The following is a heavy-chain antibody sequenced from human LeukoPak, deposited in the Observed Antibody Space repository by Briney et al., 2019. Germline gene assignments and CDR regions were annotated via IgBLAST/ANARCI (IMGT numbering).Heavy chain of an antibody. CDR3: ARVGRSTVGGY. CDR1: GFIFSSYS. CDR2: ISNSGSSI. J-gene: IGHJ4*02. D-gene: IGHD3-16*01. V-gene: IGHV3-48*04. Sequence: PGGSLRLSCAASGFIFSSYSMNWVRQAPGKGLEWVSYISNSGSSIYYADSVKGRFTISRDNAKNSLYLQMNSLRGEDTAVYYCARVGRSTVGGYWGQGTLVTVSS.